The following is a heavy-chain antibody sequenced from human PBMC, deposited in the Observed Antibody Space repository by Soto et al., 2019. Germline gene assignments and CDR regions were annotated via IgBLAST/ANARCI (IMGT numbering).Heavy chain of an antibody. Sequence: SVKVSCKASGGTFSSYAISWVRQAPGQGLEWMGGIIPIFGTANYAQKFQGRVTITADKSTSTAYMELSSLRSEDTAVYYCASTAARGRLYYYYGMDVWGQGTTVTVSS. V-gene: IGHV1-69*06. CDR3: ASTAARGRLYYYYGMDV. CDR2: IIPIFGTA. D-gene: IGHD2-2*01. J-gene: IGHJ6*02. CDR1: GGTFSSYA.